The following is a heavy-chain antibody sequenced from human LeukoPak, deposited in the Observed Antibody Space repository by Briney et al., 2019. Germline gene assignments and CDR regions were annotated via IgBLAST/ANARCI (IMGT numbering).Heavy chain of an antibody. J-gene: IGHJ4*02. D-gene: IGHD2-15*01. CDR1: GYSFTSYW. Sequence: GASLQISCKGSGYSFTSYWIAWVRQMPGGGQDWMGIIYPGDSDIRYSPSFQGQVTISADRSISTAYLQWSTLKASDSAMYYCARLHCGGGSCYSGSAYYFDYWGQGTLVTVSS. CDR2: IYPGDSDI. CDR3: ARLHCGGGSCYSGSAYYFDY. V-gene: IGHV5-51*01.